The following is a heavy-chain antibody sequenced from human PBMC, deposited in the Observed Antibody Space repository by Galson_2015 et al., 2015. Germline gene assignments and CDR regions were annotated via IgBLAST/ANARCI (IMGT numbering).Heavy chain of an antibody. V-gene: IGHV5-51*01. J-gene: IGHJ5*02. CDR3: AKQGCSSTSCSHLNWFDP. CDR1: GYGFPSYW. Sequence: QSGAEVKKPGESLKISCKGSGYGFPSYWIGWVRQMPGKGLEWMGLIYPGDSDTRYSPSFQGQVTISVDKSISTAYLQWSSLKASDTAMYYCAKQGCSSTSCSHLNWFDPWGQGTLVTVSS. D-gene: IGHD2-2*01. CDR2: IYPGDSDT.